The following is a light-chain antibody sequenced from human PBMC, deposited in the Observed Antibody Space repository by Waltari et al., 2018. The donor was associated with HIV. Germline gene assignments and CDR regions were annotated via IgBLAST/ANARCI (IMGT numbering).Light chain of an antibody. CDR1: SSNIGSNY. Sequence: QSVLTQPPSASGTPGQRVTISCSGSSSNIGSNYVYWYQQLPGTAPKLLIYRNKQRSAGVPDRFYGSKSGTSASLAISGLRSEDEADYYGAAWDDSLSGPGVFGGGTKLTVL. CDR3: AAWDDSLSGPGV. J-gene: IGLJ3*02. V-gene: IGLV1-47*01. CDR2: RNK.